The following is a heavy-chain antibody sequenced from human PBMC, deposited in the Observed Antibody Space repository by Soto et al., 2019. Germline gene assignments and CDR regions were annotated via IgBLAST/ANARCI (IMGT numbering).Heavy chain of an antibody. J-gene: IGHJ4*02. CDR3: ARVGCTSTSCYYLFDF. CDR2: IRGKAYGGTT. Sequence: GSLRLSCTTSGFTFCDHDIIFLRHSPWKCLEWLGFIRGKAYGGTTEYAASVKGRFAMSRDDSQGIAYLQMNSLKTEDTAVYYCARVGCTSTSCYYLFDFWGQGSLVTVSS. CDR1: GFTFCDHD. D-gene: IGHD2-2*01. V-gene: IGHV3-49*03.